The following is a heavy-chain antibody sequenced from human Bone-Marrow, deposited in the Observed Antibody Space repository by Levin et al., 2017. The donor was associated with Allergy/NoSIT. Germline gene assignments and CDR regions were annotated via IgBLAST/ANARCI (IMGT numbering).Heavy chain of an antibody. J-gene: IGHJ5*02. CDR2: IYYSGST. CDR3: ARQDYGVYRKGNWFDP. V-gene: IGHV4-39*01. D-gene: IGHD4-17*01. Sequence: PGGSLRLSCTVSGGSISSSSYYWGWIRQPPGKGLEWIGSIYYSGSTYYNPSLKSRVTISVDTSKNQFSLKLSSVTAADTAVYYCARQDYGVYRKGNWFDPWGQGTLVTVSS. CDR1: GGSISSSSYY.